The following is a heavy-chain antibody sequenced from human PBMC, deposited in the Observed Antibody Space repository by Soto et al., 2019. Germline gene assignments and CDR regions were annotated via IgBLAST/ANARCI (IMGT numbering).Heavy chain of an antibody. CDR2: ISSNGGIT. CDR3: AREDESSGYAGTFQH. Sequence: GGSLRLSCAASGFTFSSHAMHWVRQAPGKGLEFVSVISSNGGITYYANSVKGRFTISRDNSKNELYLEMNSLRVEDTALYYCAREDESSGYAGTFQHWGQGTLVTVSS. J-gene: IGHJ1*01. V-gene: IGHV3-64*01. CDR1: GFTFSSHA. D-gene: IGHD3-22*01.